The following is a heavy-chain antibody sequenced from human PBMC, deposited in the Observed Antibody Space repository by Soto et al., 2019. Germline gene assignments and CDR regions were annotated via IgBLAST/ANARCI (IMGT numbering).Heavy chain of an antibody. Sequence: SVKVSCKASGGTFSSYTISWVRQAPGQGLEWMGRIIPILGIANYAQKFQGRVTITADKSRSTAYMELSSLRSEDTAVYYCALIAPDDAFDIWGQGTMVTVS. CDR2: IIPILGIA. D-gene: IGHD3-9*01. CDR3: ALIAPDDAFDI. V-gene: IGHV1-69*02. CDR1: GGTFSSYT. J-gene: IGHJ3*02.